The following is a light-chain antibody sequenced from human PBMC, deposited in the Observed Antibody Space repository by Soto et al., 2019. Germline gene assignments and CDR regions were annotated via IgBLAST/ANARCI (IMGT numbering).Light chain of an antibody. Sequence: ESVLTQVAGTLFLTPGERATLSCRASQSVSSIYFAWYQQKPGQAPRLLIYGASSRATGIPDRFSGSGSGTDFTLTISRLEPEDFAVYYCQQFGTSPPSTFGEGTRLDIK. CDR2: GAS. V-gene: IGKV3-20*01. CDR1: QSVSSIY. J-gene: IGKJ5*01. CDR3: QQFGTSPPST.